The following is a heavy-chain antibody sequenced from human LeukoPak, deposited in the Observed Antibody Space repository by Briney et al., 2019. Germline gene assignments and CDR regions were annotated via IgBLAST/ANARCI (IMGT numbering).Heavy chain of an antibody. CDR3: ARRDSSSSARFDP. J-gene: IGHJ5*02. D-gene: IGHD6-6*01. V-gene: IGHV1-18*01. CDR1: GYTFTSYG. Sequence: GASVKVSCKASGYTFTSYGISWVRQAPGQRLEWMGWISAYNGNTNYAQKFQGRVTMTRDTSISTAYMELSRLRSDDTAVYYCARRDSSSSARFDPWGQGTLVTVSS. CDR2: ISAYNGNT.